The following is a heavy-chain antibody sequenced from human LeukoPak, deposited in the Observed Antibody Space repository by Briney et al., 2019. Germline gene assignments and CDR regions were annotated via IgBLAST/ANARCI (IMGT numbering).Heavy chain of an antibody. J-gene: IGHJ4*02. V-gene: IGHV3-23*01. CDR1: GFTFNSYA. Sequence: GGALRLSCAASGFTFNSYAMSWVRQAPGRGLEWVSAISGSGSSTYYADSVKGRFTISRDNSRNTLSLRMNSLRAEDTAVYYCAKRAGYNSNYFDCWGQGTLVTVSS. CDR2: ISGSGSST. CDR3: AKRAGYNSNYFDC. D-gene: IGHD5-24*01.